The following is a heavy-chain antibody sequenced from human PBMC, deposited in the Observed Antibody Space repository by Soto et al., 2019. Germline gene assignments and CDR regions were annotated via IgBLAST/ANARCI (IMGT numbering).Heavy chain of an antibody. Sequence: QVQLVQSWAEVTKPGASVKVSCKASGGTCSSYAISWVRQAPGQGLQWMGGIIPSVGTANYAQKFQGRVTISADEATSTACMELSSMRSEDTAVYYWARDLIYYRKTEDYFDYWGQGTLVTV. V-gene: IGHV1-69*01. CDR2: IIPSVGTA. CDR1: GGTCSSYA. D-gene: IGHD4-4*01. CDR3: ARDLIYYRKTEDYFDY. J-gene: IGHJ4*02.